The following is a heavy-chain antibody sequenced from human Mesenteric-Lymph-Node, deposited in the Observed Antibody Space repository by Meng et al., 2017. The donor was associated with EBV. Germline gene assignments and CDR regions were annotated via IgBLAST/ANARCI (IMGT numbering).Heavy chain of an antibody. D-gene: IGHD4-17*01. CDR2: IYHSGRT. Sequence: QVQLQESGPGRVRPSGTLSPTCAVSGGSIRSSNWWSWVRQPPGKGLEWIGEIYHSGRTSYNPSLKSRVSLSVEKSKNHFSLNLSSVTAADTAVYYCARVTVTGGYYFDYWGQGSLVTVSS. CDR1: GGSIRSSNW. CDR3: ARVTVTGGYYFDY. V-gene: IGHV4-4*02. J-gene: IGHJ4*02.